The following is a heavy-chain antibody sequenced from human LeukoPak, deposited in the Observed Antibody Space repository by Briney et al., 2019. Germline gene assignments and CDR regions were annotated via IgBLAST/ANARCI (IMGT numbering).Heavy chain of an antibody. J-gene: IGHJ4*02. CDR3: ARRGDGYNYFDY. Sequence: SETLSLTCTVSGGSISSYYWRWIRQPPGKGLEWIGYIYYSGSTNYNPSLKSRVTISVDTSKNQFSLKLSSVTAADTAVYYCARRGDGYNYFDYWGQGTLVTVSS. D-gene: IGHD5-24*01. CDR2: IYYSGST. CDR1: GGSISSYY. V-gene: IGHV4-59*08.